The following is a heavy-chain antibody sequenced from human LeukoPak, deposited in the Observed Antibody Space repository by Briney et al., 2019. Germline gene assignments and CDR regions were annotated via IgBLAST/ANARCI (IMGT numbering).Heavy chain of an antibody. D-gene: IGHD4-17*01. V-gene: IGHV1-69*06. CDR2: IIPIFGTA. CDR1: GGTFSSYA. CDR3: ATVRPTDDPYYFDY. Sequence: GASVKVSCKASGGTFSSYAISWVRQAPGQGLEWMGGIIPIFGTAIYAQKFQGRVTMTEDTSSDTAYMELSSLRSEDTAVYYCATVRPTDDPYYFDYWGQGTLVTVSS. J-gene: IGHJ4*02.